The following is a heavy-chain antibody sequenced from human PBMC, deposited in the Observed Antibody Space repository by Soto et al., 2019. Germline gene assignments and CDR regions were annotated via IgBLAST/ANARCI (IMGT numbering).Heavy chain of an antibody. CDR2: ISGSGRTL. J-gene: IGHJ4*02. CDR3: ARDCPAATYFDF. D-gene: IGHD6-25*01. Sequence: GGSLRLSCADSGFNFSDYFMSWIRQAPGKGLEWFSYISGSGRTLNYADSVKGRFSISRDNTRRSLYLQMNSLRVEDTAVYYCARDCPAATYFDFWGQGILVTVSS. V-gene: IGHV3-11*01. CDR1: GFNFSDYF.